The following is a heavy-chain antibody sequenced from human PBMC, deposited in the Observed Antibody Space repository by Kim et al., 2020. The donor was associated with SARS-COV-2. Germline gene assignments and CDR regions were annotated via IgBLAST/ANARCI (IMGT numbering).Heavy chain of an antibody. CDR3: ARGGYYDILTGYYRDGWFDP. CDR2: INAGNGNT. J-gene: IGHJ5*02. V-gene: IGHV1-3*01. D-gene: IGHD3-9*01. CDR1: GYTFINYA. Sequence: ASVKVSCKASGYTFINYAMHWVRQAPGQRLEWMGWINAGNGNTKYSQKFQGRVTITRDTSASTAYMELSSLRSEDTAMYYCARGGYYDILTGYYRDGWFDPWGQGTLVTVSS.